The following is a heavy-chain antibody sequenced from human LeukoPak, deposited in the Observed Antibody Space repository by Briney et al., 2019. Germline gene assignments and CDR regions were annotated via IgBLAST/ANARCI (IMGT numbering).Heavy chain of an antibody. Sequence: SETLSLTCTVSGGSISSYYWSWIRQPPGKGLEWIGYIYYSGSTNYNPSLKSRVTISVDTSKNQFSLKLSSVTAADTAVYYCARDRTRYFDWLFDYWGQGTLVTVSS. V-gene: IGHV4-59*01. J-gene: IGHJ4*02. CDR2: IYYSGST. CDR3: ARDRTRYFDWLFDY. D-gene: IGHD3-9*01. CDR1: GGSISSYY.